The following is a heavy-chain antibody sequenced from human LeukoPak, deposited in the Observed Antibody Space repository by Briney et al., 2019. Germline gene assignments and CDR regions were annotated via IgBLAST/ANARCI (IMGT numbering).Heavy chain of an antibody. D-gene: IGHD2-2*01. CDR2: IIPILGIA. V-gene: IGHV1-69*04. CDR3: ARGGIGTTAANRDTPTPNDAFDI. Sequence: SVKVSCKASGGTFSSYAISWVRQAPGQGLEWMGRIIPILGIANYAQKFQGRVTITADKSTSTAYMEPSSLRSEDTAVYYCARGGIGTTAANRDTPTPNDAFDIWGQGTMVTVSS. CDR1: GGTFSSYA. J-gene: IGHJ3*02.